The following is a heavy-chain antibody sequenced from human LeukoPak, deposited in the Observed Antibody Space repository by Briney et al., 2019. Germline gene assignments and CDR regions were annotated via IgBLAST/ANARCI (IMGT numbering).Heavy chain of an antibody. D-gene: IGHD2-21*01. Sequence: SETLSLTCTVSGGSISSYYWSWIRQPPGKGLGWIGYTYYSGSTNYNPSLKSRVTISVDTSKNQFSLKLSSVTAADTAVYYCARDLPYCGGDCYSGYDAFDIWGQGTMVTVSS. J-gene: IGHJ3*02. V-gene: IGHV4-59*01. CDR2: TYYSGST. CDR1: GGSISSYY. CDR3: ARDLPYCGGDCYSGYDAFDI.